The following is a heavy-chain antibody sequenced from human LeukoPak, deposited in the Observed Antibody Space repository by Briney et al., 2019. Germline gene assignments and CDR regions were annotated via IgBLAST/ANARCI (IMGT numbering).Heavy chain of an antibody. Sequence: GGALKLSCAASGFTVSSNYMSWVRQAPGKGLEWVSVIYSGGSTYYADSVKGRFTISRDNSKNTLYLQMNSLRAEDTAVYYCARGDYDSSGYYYVLDYWGQGTLVTVSS. V-gene: IGHV3-66*01. D-gene: IGHD3-22*01. CDR1: GFTVSSNY. CDR3: ARGDYDSSGYYYVLDY. J-gene: IGHJ4*02. CDR2: IYSGGST.